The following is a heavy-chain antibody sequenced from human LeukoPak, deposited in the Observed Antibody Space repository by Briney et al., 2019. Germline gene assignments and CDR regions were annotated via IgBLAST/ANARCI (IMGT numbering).Heavy chain of an antibody. J-gene: IGHJ4*02. D-gene: IGHD5-18*01. CDR2: IKSKTDGGTT. V-gene: IGHV3-15*01. CDR1: GFTFSNAW. Sequence: PGGSLRLSCAASGFTFSNAWMTWVRQAPGKGLEWVGRIKSKTDGGTTDYAAPVKGRFTISRDDSKNTLYLQMNSLKTEDTAVYYCTTADKEGYSYSVDYWGQGTLVTVSS. CDR3: TTADKEGYSYSVDY.